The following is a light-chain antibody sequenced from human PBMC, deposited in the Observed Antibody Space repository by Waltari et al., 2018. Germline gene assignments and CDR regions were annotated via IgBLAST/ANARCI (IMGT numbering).Light chain of an antibody. Sequence: DIVVTQSPDSLTVSLGETATISCKSSQSLSSTSDHRNHLAWYQQKPGQPPNLLIYRASSRESGVPDRFSAYGSGTDFTLTISSLQAEDVAVYYCQQYINPPYTFGQGTKLQI. CDR2: RAS. CDR1: QSLSSTSDHRNH. V-gene: IGKV4-1*01. J-gene: IGKJ2*01. CDR3: QQYINPPYT.